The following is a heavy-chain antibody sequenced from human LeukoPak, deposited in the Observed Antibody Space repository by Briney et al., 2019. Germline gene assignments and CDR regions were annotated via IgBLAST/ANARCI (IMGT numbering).Heavy chain of an antibody. CDR2: ISYDGSIK. D-gene: IGHD3-10*01. V-gene: IGHV3-30*03. CDR1: GFTFRNYG. J-gene: IGHJ4*02. CDR3: ASLRSGSGTFYNDY. Sequence: PGRSLRLSCAASGFTFRNYGMQWVRQAPGKGLEWVTVISYDGSIKYYADSVEGRFSISRDNSKNTLYLQMISLRVEDTAVYYCASLRSGSGTFYNDYWGQGTLVTVSS.